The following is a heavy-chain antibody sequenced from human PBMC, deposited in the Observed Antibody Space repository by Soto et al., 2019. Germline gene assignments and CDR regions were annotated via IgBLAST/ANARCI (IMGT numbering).Heavy chain of an antibody. D-gene: IGHD3-22*01. CDR3: ARPRYDGSGTPFDH. J-gene: IGHJ4*02. CDR2: INGDGKTA. V-gene: IGHV3-74*01. CDR1: GFTFSSYW. Sequence: PGGSLRLSCAASGFTFSSYWIHWVRQAPGKGLVWVSGINGDGKTATYADSVKGRFIISRDNAKNILYLQMNSLTAEDTAVYYCARPRYDGSGTPFDHWGQGSLVTVS.